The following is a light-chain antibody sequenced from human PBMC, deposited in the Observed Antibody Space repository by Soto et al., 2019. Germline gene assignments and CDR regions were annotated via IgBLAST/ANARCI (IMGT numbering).Light chain of an antibody. V-gene: IGLV2-23*01. CDR1: SSDVGGYNL. CDR2: EGS. CDR3: CSFAGSSSYV. J-gene: IGLJ1*01. Sequence: QSALTQPASVSGSPGQSITISCTGSSSDVGGYNLVSWYQHHPGKAPKLIIYEGSRRPSGVSNRFSGSKSGNTASLTISGLQAEDEADYHCCSFAGSSSYVFGTGTKLTVL.